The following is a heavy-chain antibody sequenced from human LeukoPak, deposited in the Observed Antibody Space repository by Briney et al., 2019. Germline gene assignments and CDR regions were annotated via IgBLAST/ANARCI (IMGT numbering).Heavy chain of an antibody. CDR3: ARDPSVGYFFRKSYFDY. CDR2: IYKNAIT. D-gene: IGHD3-22*01. CDR1: GFTFSSYA. Sequence: PGGSLRLSCAASGFTFSSYAVSWVRQAPGKGLEWVSVIYKNAITYYADTVKGRFTISRDNAKNSLYLQMNSLRAEDTAVYYCARDPSVGYFFRKSYFDYWGQGALVTVSS. J-gene: IGHJ4*02. V-gene: IGHV3-66*01.